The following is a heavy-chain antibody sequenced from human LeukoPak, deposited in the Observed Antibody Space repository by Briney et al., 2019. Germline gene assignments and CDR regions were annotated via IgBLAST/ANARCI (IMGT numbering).Heavy chain of an antibody. CDR1: GYTFITCA. D-gene: IGHD3-16*02. CDR3: Y. V-gene: IGHV7-4-1*01. J-gene: IGHJ4*02. Sequence: ASVKVSCKASGYTFITCAMNWVRQAPGQGLEWMGWINPNTGNPAYAPGFTGRFVFSLDTSVSTAYYCARAYQPLGGLSLPDYWGQGTLVSVSS. CDR2: INPNTGNP.